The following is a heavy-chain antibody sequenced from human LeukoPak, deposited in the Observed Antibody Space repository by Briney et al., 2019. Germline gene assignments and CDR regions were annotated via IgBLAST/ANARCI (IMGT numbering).Heavy chain of an antibody. CDR3: ARDRHKYNYDSGGYPPY. Sequence: GGSLRLSCVGSGFTFSNYAINWVRQAPGKGLEWVSGIGGGGGDTYYADSVKGRFTISRDNSKNTLYLQMNSPRAEDTAVYYCARDRHKYNYDSGGYPPYWGQGTLVTVSS. J-gene: IGHJ4*02. CDR2: IGGGGGDT. D-gene: IGHD3-22*01. V-gene: IGHV3-23*01. CDR1: GFTFSNYA.